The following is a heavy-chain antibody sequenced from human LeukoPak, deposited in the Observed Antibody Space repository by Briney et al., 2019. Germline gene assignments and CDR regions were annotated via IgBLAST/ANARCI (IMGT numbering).Heavy chain of an antibody. CDR3: ARALDPIVVVPAAMWGGAFDI. D-gene: IGHD2-2*01. Sequence: SETLSLTCTVSGGSISSYYWSWIRQPAGKGLEWIGRIYTSGSTNYDPSLKSRVTMSVDTSKNQFSLKLSSVTAADTAVYYRARALDPIVVVPAAMWGGAFDIWGQGTMVTVSS. J-gene: IGHJ3*02. CDR2: IYTSGST. CDR1: GGSISSYY. V-gene: IGHV4-4*07.